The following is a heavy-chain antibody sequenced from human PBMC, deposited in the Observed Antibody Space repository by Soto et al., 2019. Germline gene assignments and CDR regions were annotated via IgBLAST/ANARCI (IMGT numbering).Heavy chain of an antibody. CDR3: ASNFWGGPYQPMGK. CDR1: GYTFTGYY. D-gene: IGHD3-16*01. J-gene: IGHJ4*02. CDR2: INPNNGGT. Sequence: ASVKVSCKASGYTFTGYYMNWVRQAPGQGLEWMGWINPNNGGTNYAQKFQDRVTMTRDTSISTAYMELSRLTSDDTAVYYCASNFWGGPYQPMGKWGQGTPGTVSS. V-gene: IGHV1-2*02.